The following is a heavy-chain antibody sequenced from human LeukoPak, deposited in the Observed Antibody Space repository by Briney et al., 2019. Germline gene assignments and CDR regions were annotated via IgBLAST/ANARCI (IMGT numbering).Heavy chain of an antibody. J-gene: IGHJ4*02. CDR3: ARVKIWFGELLYDY. CDR1: GFTFSSYS. CDR2: ISSSSSYI. D-gene: IGHD3-10*01. Sequence: GGSLRLSCAASGFTFSSYSMNWVRQAPGKGLEWVSSISSSSSYIYYADSVKGRFTISRDNAKNSLYLQMNSLRAEDTAVYYCARVKIWFGELLYDYWGQGTLVTVSS. V-gene: IGHV3-21*01.